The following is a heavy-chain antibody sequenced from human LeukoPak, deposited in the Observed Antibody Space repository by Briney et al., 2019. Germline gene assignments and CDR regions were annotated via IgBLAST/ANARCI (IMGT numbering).Heavy chain of an antibody. V-gene: IGHV4-34*01. J-gene: IGHJ2*01. D-gene: IGHD3-3*01. CDR3: ARVYDFWSGYSPGDFDL. CDR1: GGSFSGYY. CDR2: INHSGST. Sequence: SEILSLTCAVYGGSFSGYYWSWIRQPPGKGLEWIGEINHSGSTNYNPSLKSRVTISVDTSKNQFSLKLSSVTAADTAVYYCARVYDFWSGYSPGDFDLWGRGTLVTVSS.